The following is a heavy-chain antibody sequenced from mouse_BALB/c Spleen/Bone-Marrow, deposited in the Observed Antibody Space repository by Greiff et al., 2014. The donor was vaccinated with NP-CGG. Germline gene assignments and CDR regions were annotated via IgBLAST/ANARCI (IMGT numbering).Heavy chain of an antibody. J-gene: IGHJ4*01. D-gene: IGHD1-1*01. CDR2: ICNGGGST. Sequence: VQLQESGGGLVQPGGSLKLSCAASGFTFSSYTMSWVRQTPEKRLEWVAYICNGGGSTYHPDTVKGRFTISRDNAKNTLYLQMSSLKSEDTAMYYWARHGYYGSRAMDYWGQGTSVTVSS. CDR1: GFTFSSYT. CDR3: ARHGYYGSRAMDY. V-gene: IGHV5-12-2*01.